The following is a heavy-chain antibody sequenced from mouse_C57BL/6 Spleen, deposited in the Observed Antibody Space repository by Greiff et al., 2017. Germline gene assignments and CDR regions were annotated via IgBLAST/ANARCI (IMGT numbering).Heavy chain of an antibody. CDR1: GFTFSDYG. CDR2: ISSGSSTI. J-gene: IGHJ1*03. V-gene: IGHV5-17*01. D-gene: IGHD1-1*01. Sequence: EVMLVESGGGLVKPGGSLKLSCAASGFTFSDYGMHWVRQAPEKGLEWVAYISSGSSTIYYADTVKGRFTISRDNAKNTLFLQMTSLRSEDTAMYYCAHYYYGSSYGYFDVWGTGTTVTVSS. CDR3: AHYYYGSSYGYFDV.